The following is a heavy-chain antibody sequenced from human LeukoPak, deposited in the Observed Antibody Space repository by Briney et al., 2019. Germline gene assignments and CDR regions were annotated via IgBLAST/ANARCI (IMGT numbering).Heavy chain of an antibody. CDR3: ASPISGQSFDI. J-gene: IGHJ3*02. D-gene: IGHD6-19*01. V-gene: IGHV3-64*02. CDR1: GFTFSSYA. CDR2: ISSNGGTT. Sequence: GGSLRLSCAASGFTFSSYAMHWVRLSPGKGLEYVSGISSNGGTTSYADSVQGRFTISRDNSKNTLYLQMNSLRAEDTAAYYCASPISGQSFDIWGQGTMVTVSS.